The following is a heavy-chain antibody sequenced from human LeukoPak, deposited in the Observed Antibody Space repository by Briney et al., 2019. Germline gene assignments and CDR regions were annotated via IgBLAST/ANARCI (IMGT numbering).Heavy chain of an antibody. CDR3: ARSTTPIPYFDY. V-gene: IGHV5-51*01. CDR2: IYPGDSDV. D-gene: IGHD4-17*01. Sequence: ESLKISCKGSGYNFTNYWIAWVRQMPGKGLEWMGIIYPGDSDVRYSPSFQGQVTISADKSISTAYLQWGSLKASDTAMYYCARSTTPIPYFDYWGQGTLVTVSS. J-gene: IGHJ4*02. CDR1: GYNFTNYW.